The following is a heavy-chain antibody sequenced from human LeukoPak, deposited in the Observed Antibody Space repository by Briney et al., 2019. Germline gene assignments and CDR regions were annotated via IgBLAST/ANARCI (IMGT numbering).Heavy chain of an antibody. J-gene: IGHJ4*02. CDR3: ARDKWRGTSYFDY. D-gene: IGHD1-1*01. Sequence: SETLSLTCTVSGGSIISYYWSWIRQPAGKGLEWIGRIYTSGSTNYNPSLKSRVTISVDKSKNQFSLKLSSVTAADTAVYYCARDKWRGTSYFDYWGQGTLVTVSS. V-gene: IGHV4-4*07. CDR2: IYTSGST. CDR1: GGSIISYY.